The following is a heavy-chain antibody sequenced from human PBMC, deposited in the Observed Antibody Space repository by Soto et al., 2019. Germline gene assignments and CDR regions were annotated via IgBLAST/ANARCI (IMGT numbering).Heavy chain of an antibody. V-gene: IGHV1-69*13. D-gene: IGHD6-25*01. CDR1: GGTFSSYA. J-gene: IGHJ6*02. CDR2: IIPIFGTA. Sequence: APVKVSCKASGGTFSSYAISWVRQAPGQGLEWMGGIIPIFGTANYAQKFQGRVTITADESTSTAYMELSSLRSEDTAVYYCARGWAGRLIYYYGMDVWGQGTTVTVSS. CDR3: ARGWAGRLIYYYGMDV.